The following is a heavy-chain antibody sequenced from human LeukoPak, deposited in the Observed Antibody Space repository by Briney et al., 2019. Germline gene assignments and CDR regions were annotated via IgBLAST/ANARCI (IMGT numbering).Heavy chain of an antibody. J-gene: IGHJ4*02. CDR3: ARSSKRITMVRGAPYYFDY. Sequence: SETLSLTCTVSGGSISSYYWSWIRQPPGKGLEWIGYIYYSGSTNYNPSLKSRVTISVDTSKNQFSLKLSSVTAADTAVYYCARSSKRITMVRGAPYYFDYWGQGTLVTVSS. V-gene: IGHV4-59*01. CDR2: IYYSGST. CDR1: GGSISSYY. D-gene: IGHD3-10*01.